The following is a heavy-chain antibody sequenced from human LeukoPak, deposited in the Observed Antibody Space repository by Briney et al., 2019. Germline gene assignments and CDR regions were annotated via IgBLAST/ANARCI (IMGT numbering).Heavy chain of an antibody. D-gene: IGHD3-22*01. Sequence: SETLSLTCTVSGGSISSSSYYWGWIRQPPGKRLEWIGSIYYSGSTYYNPSLKSRVTISVDTSKNQFSLKLSSVTAADTAVYYCASQRARITMIVVVMWGQGTLVTVSS. CDR3: ASQRARITMIVVVM. CDR1: GGSISSSSYY. J-gene: IGHJ4*02. CDR2: IYYSGST. V-gene: IGHV4-39*07.